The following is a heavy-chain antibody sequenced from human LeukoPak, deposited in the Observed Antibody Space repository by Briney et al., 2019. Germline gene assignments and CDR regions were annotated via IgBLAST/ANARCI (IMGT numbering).Heavy chain of an antibody. J-gene: IGHJ4*02. V-gene: IGHV3-15*01. CDR1: GFTFSDYY. CDR2: IKSKTDGGTT. CDR3: TTRIVVGQPLDY. Sequence: GGSLRLSCAASGFTFSDYYMTWLRQAPGKGLEWVGRIKSKTDGGTTDYAAPVKGRFTISRDDSKNTLYLQMNSLKTEDTAVYYCTTRIVVGQPLDYWGQGTLVTVSS. D-gene: IGHD3-22*01.